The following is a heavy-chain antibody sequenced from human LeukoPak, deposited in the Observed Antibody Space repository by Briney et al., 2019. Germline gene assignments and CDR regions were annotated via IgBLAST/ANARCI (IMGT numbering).Heavy chain of an antibody. CDR3: ARVGVVVVVPDPRAHDWYFDL. CDR1: GGTFSSYA. Sequence: SVKVSCKASGGTFSSYAISWVRQAPGQGLEWMGGIIPIFGTANYAQKFQGRVTITADESTSTAYMELSSLRSEDTAVYYCARVGVVVVVPDPRAHDWYFDLWGRGTLVTVSS. J-gene: IGHJ2*01. CDR2: IIPIFGTA. V-gene: IGHV1-69*13. D-gene: IGHD2-2*01.